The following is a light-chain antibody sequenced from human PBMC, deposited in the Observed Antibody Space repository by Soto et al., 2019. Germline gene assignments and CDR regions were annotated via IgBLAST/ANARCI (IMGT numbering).Light chain of an antibody. V-gene: IGKV3-20*01. Sequence: EIVLTHSPGTLSLSPCERATLSCSAGQGVSSTYLAWYQQRLGQAPRLLIFGASSRATGIPDRFSGSGSGTDFTLSTSRLEPEDFAVYYCQLYGNSPPMYTFGQGTKVDIK. CDR1: QGVSSTY. CDR3: QLYGNSPPMYT. J-gene: IGKJ2*01. CDR2: GAS.